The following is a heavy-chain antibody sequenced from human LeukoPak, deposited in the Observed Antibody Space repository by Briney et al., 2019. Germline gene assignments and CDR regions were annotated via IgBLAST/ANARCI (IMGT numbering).Heavy chain of an antibody. D-gene: IGHD3-9*01. CDR2: IYYTGST. J-gene: IGHJ4*02. Sequence: SETLSLTCTVSGASMSDYYWSWIRQPPGKGLEWIGYIYYTGSTNYNPSLKSRVTMSVDTSKNQISLKLSSVTAADSSVYYCVRRVRYFGQNDYWGQGTLITVSS. V-gene: IGHV4-59*08. CDR3: VRRVRYFGQNDY. CDR1: GASMSDYY.